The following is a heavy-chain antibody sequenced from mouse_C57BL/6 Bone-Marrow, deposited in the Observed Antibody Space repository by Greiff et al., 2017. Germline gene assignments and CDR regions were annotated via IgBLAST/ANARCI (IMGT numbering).Heavy chain of an antibody. CDR2: FYPGSGSI. D-gene: IGHD1-1*01. CDR1: GYTFTEYT. CDR3: ARHEEGDYYGSSHWYFDV. Sequence: VQRVESGAELVKPGASVKLSCKASGYTFTEYTIHWVKQRSGQGLEWIGWFYPGSGSIKYNEKFKDKATLTADKSSSTVYMELSSLTSEDSAVYFGARHEEGDYYGSSHWYFDVWGTGTTVTVSS. J-gene: IGHJ1*03. V-gene: IGHV1-62-2*01.